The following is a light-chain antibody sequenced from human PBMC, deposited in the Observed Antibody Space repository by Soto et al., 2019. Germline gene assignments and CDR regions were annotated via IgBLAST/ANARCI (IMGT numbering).Light chain of an antibody. Sequence: QSALTQPASVSGSPGQSITISCTGTSSDVGGYNYVSWYQQHPGKAPKLMIYEVSNRPSGVSNRFSGSKSGNTASLTISGLQAEDEADYYCCSFAGSSTFWVFGGGTKVTVL. CDR3: CSFAGSSTFWV. J-gene: IGLJ3*02. CDR1: SSDVGGYNY. CDR2: EVS. V-gene: IGLV2-14*01.